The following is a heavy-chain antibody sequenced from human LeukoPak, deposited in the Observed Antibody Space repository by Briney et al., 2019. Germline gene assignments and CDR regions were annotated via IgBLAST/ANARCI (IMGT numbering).Heavy chain of an antibody. CDR2: INPSGGST. Sequence: ASVKVSCKASGYTLTSYYMHWVRQAPGQGLEWMGIINPSGGSTSYAQKFQGRVTMTRDTSTSTVYMELSSLRSEDTAVYYCARDLAAAGPHTYYYGMDVWGQGTTVTVSS. V-gene: IGHV1-46*01. J-gene: IGHJ6*02. CDR3: ARDLAAAGPHTYYYGMDV. CDR1: GYTLTSYY. D-gene: IGHD6-13*01.